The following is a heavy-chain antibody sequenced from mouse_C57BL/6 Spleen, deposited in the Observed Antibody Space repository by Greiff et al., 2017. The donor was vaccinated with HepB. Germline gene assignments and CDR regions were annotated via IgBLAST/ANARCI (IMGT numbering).Heavy chain of an antibody. CDR3: ARLGYGNYDAMDY. V-gene: IGHV1-26*01. Sequence: EVQLQQSGPELVKPGASVKISCKASGYTFTDYYMNWVKQSHGKSLEWIGDINPNNGGTSYNQKFKGKATLTVDKSSSTAYMELRSLTSEDSAVYYCARLGYGNYDAMDYWGQGTSVTVSS. J-gene: IGHJ4*01. CDR2: INPNNGGT. D-gene: IGHD2-1*01. CDR1: GYTFTDYY.